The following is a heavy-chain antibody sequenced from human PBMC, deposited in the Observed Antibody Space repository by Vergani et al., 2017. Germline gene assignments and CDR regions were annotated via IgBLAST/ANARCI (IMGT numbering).Heavy chain of an antibody. D-gene: IGHD6-19*01. V-gene: IGHV3-33*01. CDR3: ARVGAVAESIDY. CDR1: GFTFSSYG. CDR2: IWYDGSNK. Sequence: QVQLVESGGGVVQPGRSLRLSCAASGFTFSSYGMHWVRQAPGKGLEWVAVIWYDGSNKYYADSVKGRFTISRDNSKNTLYLQMNSLRAEDTAVYYWARVGAVAESIDYWGQGTLVTVSS. J-gene: IGHJ4*02.